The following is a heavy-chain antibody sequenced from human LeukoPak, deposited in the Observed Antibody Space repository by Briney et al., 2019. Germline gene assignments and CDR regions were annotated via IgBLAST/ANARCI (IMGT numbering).Heavy chain of an antibody. CDR2: INHSGST. D-gene: IGHD3-3*01. V-gene: IGHV4-34*01. CDR1: GGSFSGYY. CDR3: ARDDFWSGYADFDY. J-gene: IGHJ4*02. Sequence: SATLSLTCAVYGGSFSGYYWSWIRQPPGKGLEWIGEINHSGSTNYNPSLKSRVTISVDTSKNQFSLKLSSVTAADTAVYYCARDDFWSGYADFDYWGQGTLVTVSS.